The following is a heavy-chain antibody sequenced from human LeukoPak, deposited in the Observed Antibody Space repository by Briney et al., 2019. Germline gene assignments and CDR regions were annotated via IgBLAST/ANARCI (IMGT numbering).Heavy chain of an antibody. CDR1: GGSISRGGYY. J-gene: IGHJ6*02. CDR2: IYHSGST. D-gene: IGHD3-9*01. Sequence: SETLSLTCTVSGGSISRGGYYWSWIRQPPGKGLEWIGYIYHSGSTYYNPSLKSRVTISVDRSKSQFSLKPISVTAADTAVYYCARGSGTIFWYYGMDVWGQGTTVTVSS. CDR3: ARGSGTIFWYYGMDV. V-gene: IGHV4-30-2*01.